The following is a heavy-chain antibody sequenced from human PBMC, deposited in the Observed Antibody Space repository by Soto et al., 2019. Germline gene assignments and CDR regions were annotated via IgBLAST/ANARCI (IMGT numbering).Heavy chain of an antibody. CDR3: ARDSSKGDIAVAEPFDY. CDR2: IIPILGIA. CDR1: GGTFSSYT. D-gene: IGHD6-19*01. V-gene: IGHV1-69*08. J-gene: IGHJ4*02. Sequence: QVQLVQSGAEVKKPGSSVKVSCKASGGTFSSYTISWVRQAPGQGLEWMGRIIPILGIANYAQKFQGRVTITADKSTSKAYMELSRLRSEDTAVYYCARDSSKGDIAVAEPFDYWGQGTLVTVSS.